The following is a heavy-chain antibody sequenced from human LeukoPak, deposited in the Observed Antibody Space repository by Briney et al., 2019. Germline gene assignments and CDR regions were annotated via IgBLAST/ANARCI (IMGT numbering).Heavy chain of an antibody. Sequence: SETLSLTCTVSGYSISSGYFWGWMRQPSGKGLEWIGSIYQSETAHYNPSLKSRVTISVDTSKNQFSLKLRSVMAADTAVYYCARVTLRRGYSYGSDYWGQGTLVTVSS. CDR1: GYSISSGYF. D-gene: IGHD5-18*01. CDR3: ARVTLRRGYSYGSDY. CDR2: IYQSETA. V-gene: IGHV4-38-2*02. J-gene: IGHJ4*02.